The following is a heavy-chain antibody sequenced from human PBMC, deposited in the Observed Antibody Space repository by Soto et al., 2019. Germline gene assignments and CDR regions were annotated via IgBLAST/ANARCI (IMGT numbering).Heavy chain of an antibody. CDR2: TIPIFGTA. D-gene: IGHD6-19*01. J-gene: IGHJ4*02. CDR1: GGTFSSYA. Sequence: GASVKFSCKASGGTFSSYAISWVRQAPGQGLEWMGGTIPIFGTANYAQKFQGRVTITADKSTSTAYMELSSLRSEDTAVYYCARDPPGYSSGWTPRVYFDYWGQGTLVTVSS. CDR3: ARDPPGYSSGWTPRVYFDY. V-gene: IGHV1-69*06.